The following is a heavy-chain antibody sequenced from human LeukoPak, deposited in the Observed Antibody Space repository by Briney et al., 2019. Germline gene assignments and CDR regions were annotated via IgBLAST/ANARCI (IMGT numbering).Heavy chain of an antibody. CDR3: ARGGWYFDY. CDR2: IKQDGSEK. D-gene: IGHD6-19*01. J-gene: IGHJ4*02. CDR1: GFTLSDHW. V-gene: IGHV3-7*04. Sequence: PGGSLRLSCAASGFTLSDHWMTWVRQAPGKGLEWVAYIKQDGSEKYYVDSVKGRFTISRDNSKNSLYLQMNSLRAEDTAVYCCARGGWYFDYWGQGTLVTVSS.